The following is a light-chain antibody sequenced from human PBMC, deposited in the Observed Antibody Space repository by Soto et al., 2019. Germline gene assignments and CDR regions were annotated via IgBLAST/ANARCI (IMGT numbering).Light chain of an antibody. CDR3: QQYGSSPRT. J-gene: IGKJ1*01. V-gene: IGKV3-20*01. CDR2: GAS. CDR1: QSVSSY. Sequence: EIVLTQSPATLSLSPGERATLSCRASQSVSSYLAWYQQKPGQAPRLLIYGASSRATGIPDRLSGSGSGTDFTLTISRLEPEDFAVYYCQQYGSSPRTFGQGTKVEIK.